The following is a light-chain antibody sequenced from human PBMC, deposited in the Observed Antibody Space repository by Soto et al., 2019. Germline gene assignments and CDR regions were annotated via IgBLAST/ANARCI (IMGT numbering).Light chain of an antibody. CDR3: EQYDIWPPSK. CDR1: QSVSSN. J-gene: IGKJ5*01. Sequence: EISMTQAPAPLSLSPGERANLSCRASQSVSSNVAWYEQKPGQAPRLLIYGAATRATGIPARFSGSGSGTEFTLTISSLQSEDFAVYYREQYDIWPPSKFGQGTILEIK. V-gene: IGKV3-15*01. CDR2: GAA.